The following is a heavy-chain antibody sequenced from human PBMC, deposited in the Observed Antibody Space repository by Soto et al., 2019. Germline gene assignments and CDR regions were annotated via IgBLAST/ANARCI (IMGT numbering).Heavy chain of an antibody. D-gene: IGHD3-22*01. Sequence: QVQLVQSGAEVKTPGASVKVSCKASGYTFTNYDINWVRQATGQGLEWMAWMNPNTGNTAYAQKFQGRITMTRNTSISTTYMELSSLRSEDTAVYYCASVGRYYYASTGYSYNYFDYWGQGTLVTVSS. CDR1: GYTFTNYD. J-gene: IGHJ4*02. CDR2: MNPNTGNT. CDR3: ASVGRYYYASTGYSYNYFDY. V-gene: IGHV1-8*01.